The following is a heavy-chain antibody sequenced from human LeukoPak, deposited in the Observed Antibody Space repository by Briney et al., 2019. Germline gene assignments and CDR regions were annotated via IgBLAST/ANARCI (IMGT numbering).Heavy chain of an antibody. CDR1: GYTLTELS. CDR3: ATDAGRAAAGPYYYYGMDV. V-gene: IGHV1-24*01. Sequence: ASVKVSCKVSGYTLTELSMHWVRQAPGKGLEWMGGFAPEDGETIYAQKFQGRVTMTEDTSTDTAYMELSSLRSEDTAVYYCATDAGRAAAGPYYYYGMDVWGQGTTVTVSS. CDR2: FAPEDGET. D-gene: IGHD6-13*01. J-gene: IGHJ6*02.